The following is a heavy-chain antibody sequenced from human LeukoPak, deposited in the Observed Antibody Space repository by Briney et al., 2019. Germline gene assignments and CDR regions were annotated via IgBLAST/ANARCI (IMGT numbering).Heavy chain of an antibody. D-gene: IGHD2-8*01. Sequence: ASVKVSCKASGYTPTSYGISWVRQAPGQGLEWMGWISGNNDNTNFAQKFQGRVAMTTDTSTSTAYMELRSLRSDDTAVYYCARAPAYCTNGVCSKYYFDYWGQGTLVTVSS. CDR3: ARAPAYCTNGVCSKYYFDY. V-gene: IGHV1-18*01. CDR2: ISGNNDNT. CDR1: GYTPTSYG. J-gene: IGHJ4*02.